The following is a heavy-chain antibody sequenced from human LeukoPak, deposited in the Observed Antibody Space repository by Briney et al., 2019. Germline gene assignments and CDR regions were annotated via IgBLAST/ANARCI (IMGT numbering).Heavy chain of an antibody. CDR1: GGSISSYC. CDR3: ARGGYYDSSGYYWFDP. CDR2: IYYSGST. J-gene: IGHJ5*02. D-gene: IGHD3-22*01. Sequence: SETLSLTCTVSGGSISSYCWSWIRQPPGKGLEWIGYIYYSGSTNYNPSLKSRVTISVDTSKNQFSLKLSSVTAADTAVYYCARGGYYDSSGYYWFDPWGQGTLVTVSS. V-gene: IGHV4-59*01.